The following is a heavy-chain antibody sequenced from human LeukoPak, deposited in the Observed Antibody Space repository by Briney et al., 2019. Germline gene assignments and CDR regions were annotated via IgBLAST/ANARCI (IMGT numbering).Heavy chain of an antibody. V-gene: IGHV5-51*01. Sequence: PGESLKISCKGSGYSFTNYWIGWVRQMPGRGLEWMGIIYPGDSNTRYSPSFQGQVTISADKSISTAYLQWNSLKASDTAMFYCVRQSSGSYEGDAFDIWGQGTMVTVSS. CDR1: GYSFTNYW. CDR3: VRQSSGSYEGDAFDI. D-gene: IGHD1-26*01. J-gene: IGHJ3*02. CDR2: IYPGDSNT.